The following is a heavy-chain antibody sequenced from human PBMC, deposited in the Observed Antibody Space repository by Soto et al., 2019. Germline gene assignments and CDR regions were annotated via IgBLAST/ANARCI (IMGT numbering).Heavy chain of an antibody. J-gene: IGHJ6*02. CDR3: AVHDASVAGASGSYYYYGMDV. V-gene: IGHV4-39*01. CDR2: IYYSGSH. CDR1: GGSISSRSYY. Sequence: SETLSLTCTVSGGSISSRSYYWGWIRQPPGKGLEWIGYIYYSGSHYYNPSLKSRVTISVDTSKNQFSMKLSSVTAAYTALYYCAVHDASVAGASGSYYYYGMDVWGQGTTVT. D-gene: IGHD6-19*01.